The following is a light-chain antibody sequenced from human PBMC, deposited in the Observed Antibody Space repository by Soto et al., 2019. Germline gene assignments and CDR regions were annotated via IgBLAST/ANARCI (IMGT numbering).Light chain of an antibody. Sequence: QSALTXPASVSGSPGQSITISCTGTSSDVGGYNYVSWYQQHPGKAPKLMIYEVSSRPSGVSNRFSGSKSGNTASLTISGLQAEDEADYYCSSYTSTSTLYVFGSGTKVTVL. V-gene: IGLV2-14*01. CDR3: SSYTSTSTLYV. CDR1: SSDVGGYNY. J-gene: IGLJ1*01. CDR2: EVS.